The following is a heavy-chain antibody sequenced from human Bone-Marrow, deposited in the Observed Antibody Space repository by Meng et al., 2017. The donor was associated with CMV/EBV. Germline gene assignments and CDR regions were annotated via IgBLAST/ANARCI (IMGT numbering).Heavy chain of an antibody. CDR1: GFTFSDYT. Sequence: GESLKISCAASGFTFSDYTMQWVRQAPGKGLEWVSSISSSSTYIFYAESVKGRFTISRDNSKKTLYLQMNSLRAEDTAVYYCVRDIRHTKQWLPPNYRGQGTLVTVSS. J-gene: IGHJ4*02. CDR3: VRDIRHTKQWLPPNY. D-gene: IGHD6-19*01. V-gene: IGHV3-21*04. CDR2: ISSSSTYI.